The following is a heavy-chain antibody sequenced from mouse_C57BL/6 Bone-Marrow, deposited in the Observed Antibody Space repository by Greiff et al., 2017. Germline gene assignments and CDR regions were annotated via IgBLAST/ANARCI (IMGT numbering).Heavy chain of an antibody. CDR1: GYAFISYW. CDR2: IYPGDGDT. V-gene: IGHV1-80*01. CDR3: ARLGRDDGYYVDY. J-gene: IGHJ2*01. Sequence: VQLQQSGAELVKPGASVKISCKASGYAFISYWMNWVKQRPGKGLEWIGQIYPGDGDTNYNGQFKGKATLTADKSASTAYMQLSSLTSEDSAVYFCARLGRDDGYYVDYWGQGTTLTVSS. D-gene: IGHD2-3*01.